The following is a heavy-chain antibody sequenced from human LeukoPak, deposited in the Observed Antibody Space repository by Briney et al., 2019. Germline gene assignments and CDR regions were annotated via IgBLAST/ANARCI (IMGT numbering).Heavy chain of an antibody. CDR3: ATYLSSSWPRWFDP. Sequence: ASVKVSCKVSGYTLTELSMHWVRQAPGKGLEWMGGFGPEEGETIYAQKFQGRVTMTEDTSTDTAYMELSSLRSEDTAVYYCATYLSSSWPRWFDPWGQGTLVTVSS. D-gene: IGHD6-13*01. J-gene: IGHJ5*02. CDR2: FGPEEGET. V-gene: IGHV1-24*01. CDR1: GYTLTELS.